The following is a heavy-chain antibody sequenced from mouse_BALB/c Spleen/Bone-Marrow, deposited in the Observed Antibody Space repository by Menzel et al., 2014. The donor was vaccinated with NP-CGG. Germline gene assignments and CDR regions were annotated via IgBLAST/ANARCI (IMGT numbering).Heavy chain of an antibody. J-gene: IGHJ4*01. D-gene: IGHD2-10*02. CDR2: IYPSDSYT. CDR1: GYTFTSYW. CDR3: TRQYGNYYAMDY. V-gene: IGHV1S126*01. Sequence: VQLQQSGAELVRPGASVKVSYKASGYTFTSYWINWVKQRPGQGLEWIGNIYPSDSYTNYNQNFKDKATLTVDKSSSTAYMQLSSPTSEDSAVYYCTRQYGNYYAMDYWGQGTSVTVPS.